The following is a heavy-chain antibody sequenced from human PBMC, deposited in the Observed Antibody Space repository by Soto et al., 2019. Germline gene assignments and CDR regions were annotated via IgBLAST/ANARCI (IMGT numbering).Heavy chain of an antibody. CDR2: IKQDGSET. CDR3: ARDPPYCLRTSENYDMDA. D-gene: IGHD2-15*01. V-gene: IGHV3-7*04. J-gene: IGHJ6*02. Sequence: PGGSLRLSCAASGFTFNTYWMTWVRQAPGKGLEWVANIKQDGSETYYVDSVKGRFTISRDNAKNSLYLQMNSLRAEDTAVYYCARDPPYCLRTSENYDMDAFAQRNTLTISS. CDR1: GFTFNTYW.